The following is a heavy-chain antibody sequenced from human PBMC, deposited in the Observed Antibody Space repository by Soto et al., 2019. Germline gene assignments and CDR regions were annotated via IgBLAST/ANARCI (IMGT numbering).Heavy chain of an antibody. D-gene: IGHD3-9*01. J-gene: IGHJ4*02. V-gene: IGHV3-30-3*01. CDR2: ISNNGGNK. CDR1: GFTFSRHA. CDR3: ARDLSGHYAVDY. Sequence: SCAASGFTFSRHAMDWVRQAPGKGLEWVAFISNNGGNKDYADSVKGRFTISRDNSKDTLYLQMSSLRTEDTAMYYCARDLSGHYAVDYWGRGTLVTVSS.